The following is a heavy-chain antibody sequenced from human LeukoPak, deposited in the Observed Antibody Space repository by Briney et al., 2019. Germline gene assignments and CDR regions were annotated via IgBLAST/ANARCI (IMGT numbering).Heavy chain of an antibody. Sequence: PSETLSLTCTVSGGSISSYYWSWIRQPPGKGLEWIGYIYYSGSTNYNPSLKSRVTISVDTSKNQFSLKLSSVTAADTAVYYCAREDYGKYDSSGLDYWGQGTLVTVSS. CDR1: GGSISSYY. J-gene: IGHJ4*02. D-gene: IGHD3-22*01. V-gene: IGHV4-59*01. CDR3: AREDYGKYDSSGLDY. CDR2: IYYSGST.